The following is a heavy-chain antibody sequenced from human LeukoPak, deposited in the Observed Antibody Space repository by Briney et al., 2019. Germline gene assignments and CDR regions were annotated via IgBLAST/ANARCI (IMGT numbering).Heavy chain of an antibody. J-gene: IGHJ4*02. V-gene: IGHV3-74*03. CDR1: GFTFRNHW. CDR3: ARDQRVTGRTDVDS. D-gene: IGHD4-11*01. Sequence: GGSLSLTCAASGFTFRNHWMHWVRQTPGKGLVWASRISSDGSSTTYAGSVKGRFTISRDNAKNTLYLQMNNLRAEDTAMYYCARDQRVTGRTDVDSWCQGTLVIVSS. CDR2: ISSDGSST.